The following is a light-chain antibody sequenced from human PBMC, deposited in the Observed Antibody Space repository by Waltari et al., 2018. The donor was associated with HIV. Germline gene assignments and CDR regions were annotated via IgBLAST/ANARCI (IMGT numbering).Light chain of an antibody. CDR2: DNN. CDR3: GTWDTSLSAGV. V-gene: IGLV1-51*01. J-gene: IGLJ2*01. CDR1: SSNTANNY. Sequence: QSVLTQPPAVSAAPGQTVTISCSGSSSNTANNYVSWYQQLPGTAPKLLIYDNNRRSSGIPDRFSGSKSGTSATLAIAGLQTGDEADYYCGTWDTSLSAGVFGGGTKVTVL.